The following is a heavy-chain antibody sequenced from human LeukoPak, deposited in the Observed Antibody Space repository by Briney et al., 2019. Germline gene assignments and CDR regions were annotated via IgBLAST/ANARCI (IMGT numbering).Heavy chain of an antibody. D-gene: IGHD6-13*01. CDR1: GFTFSSYG. J-gene: IGHJ4*02. Sequence: PGRSLRLSCVASGFTFSSYGMHWVRQAPWKGLEWVGRIKSKTDGGTTDYAAPVKGRFTISRDDSKNTLYLQMNSLKTEDTAVYYCTTAGYSRYAGGQGTLVTVSS. CDR3: TTAGYSRYA. CDR2: IKSKTDGGTT. V-gene: IGHV3-15*01.